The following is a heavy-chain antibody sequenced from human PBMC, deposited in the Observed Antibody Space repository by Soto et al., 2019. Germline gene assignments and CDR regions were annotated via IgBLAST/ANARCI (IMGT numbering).Heavy chain of an antibody. CDR2: MYHGGRT. D-gene: IGHD2-8*01. Sequence: SETLSLTGTVSGDSVTNYFWSWMRQPRGKGLEWIGHMYHGGRTNYSPSLKSRVTMSLDSSRNQFSLNLSSVTAADTAVYFCARDPGYCTNGVCPIFDFWGQGLLVTVSS. CDR1: GDSVTNYF. J-gene: IGHJ4*02. V-gene: IGHV4-59*02. CDR3: ARDPGYCTNGVCPIFDF.